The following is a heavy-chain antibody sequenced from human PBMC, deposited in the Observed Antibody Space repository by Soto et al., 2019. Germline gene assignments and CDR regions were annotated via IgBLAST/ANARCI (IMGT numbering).Heavy chain of an antibody. Sequence: GGSMRLSCAASGFTFSSFTMNWVRQAPGKGLEWVSTICSNSAYIYYTDALRGRFTISRDNAKNSLHLQMNSLRAEDTAVYYCTRDASRDSSARGWFDPWGPGTLVTVSS. CDR1: GFTFSSFT. V-gene: IGHV3-21*01. CDR3: TRDASRDSSARGWFDP. CDR2: ICSNSAYI. J-gene: IGHJ5*02. D-gene: IGHD6-13*01.